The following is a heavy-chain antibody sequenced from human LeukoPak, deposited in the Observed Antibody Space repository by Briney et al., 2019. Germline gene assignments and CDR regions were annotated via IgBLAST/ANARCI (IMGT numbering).Heavy chain of an antibody. CDR1: RFIFSTYG. V-gene: IGHV3-30*18. CDR3: AKGGPPTGASPRPWDFNY. D-gene: IGHD1-26*01. Sequence: SGGSLRLSCAASRFIFSTYGMHWVRQAPGKGLEWVAVISYDGSYESYADSVKGRFTISRDNSKNTLYLQMNSLRVEDTAVYYCAKGGPPTGASPRPWDFNYWGQGALVTVSS. CDR2: ISYDGSYE. J-gene: IGHJ4*02.